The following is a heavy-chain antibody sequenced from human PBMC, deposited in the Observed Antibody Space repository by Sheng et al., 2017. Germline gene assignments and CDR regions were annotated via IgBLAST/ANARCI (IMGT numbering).Heavy chain of an antibody. CDR1: GSTVSTNH. V-gene: IGHV3-53*01. D-gene: IGHD3-10*01. CDR3: ARDRGSEAGFDY. CDR2: IYSDGTT. Sequence: EVQLVESGGGLIQPGGSRRDSPVQPLGSTVSTNHMSWVRQAPGKGLECVSLIYSDGTTYYTDSVKGRFTMSRDNSKNTVHLQMNSLRAEDTAVYYCARDRGSEAGFDYWGQGTLVTVSS. J-gene: IGHJ4*02.